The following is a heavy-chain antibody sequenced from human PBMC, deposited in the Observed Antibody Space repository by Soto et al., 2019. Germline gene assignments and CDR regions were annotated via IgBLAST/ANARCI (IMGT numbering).Heavy chain of an antibody. CDR1: GYSFSSYY. CDR2: INPSGGST. V-gene: IGHV1-46*03. CDR3: GRAAYRNPFDY. D-gene: IGHD4-4*01. Sequence: ASVKVSCKASGYSFSSYYIHWVRQAPGQGLEWMGTINPSGGSTIYTQKFQGRVTMTRDTSTSTVYMELSSLRSEDTAVYYCGRAAYRNPFDYWGQGTLVTVSS. J-gene: IGHJ4*02.